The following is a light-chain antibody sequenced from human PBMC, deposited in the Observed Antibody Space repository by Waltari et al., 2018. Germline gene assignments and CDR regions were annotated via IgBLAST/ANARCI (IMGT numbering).Light chain of an antibody. CDR2: GTN. CDR3: QSFDIRLSGGVV. Sequence: QSVLTQPPSMSGAPGQRVTISCTGSSSNIGAGHDVHWYQVFPGTAPKLLIYGTNKRPAGVPDRFSGSKSDTSASLAIGGLQAEDEADYDCQSFDIRLSGGVVFGGGTKVTVL. J-gene: IGLJ3*02. V-gene: IGLV1-40*01. CDR1: SSNIGAGHD.